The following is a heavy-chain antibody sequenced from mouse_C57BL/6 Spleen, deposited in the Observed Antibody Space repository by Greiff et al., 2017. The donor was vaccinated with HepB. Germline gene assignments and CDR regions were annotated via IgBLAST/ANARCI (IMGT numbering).Heavy chain of an antibody. D-gene: IGHD1-1*01. CDR1: GFTFSSYG. Sequence: EVQWVESGGDLVKPGGSLKLSCAASGFTFSSYGMSWVRQTPDKRLEWVATISSGGSYTYYPDSVKGRFTISRDNAKNTLYLQMSSLKSEDTAMYYCARQGFLRAMDYWGQGTSVTVSS. J-gene: IGHJ4*01. V-gene: IGHV5-6*01. CDR2: ISSGGSYT. CDR3: ARQGFLRAMDY.